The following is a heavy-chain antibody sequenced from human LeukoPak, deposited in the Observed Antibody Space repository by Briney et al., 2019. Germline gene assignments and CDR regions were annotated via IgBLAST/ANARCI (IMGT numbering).Heavy chain of an antibody. Sequence: GGSLRLSCAASGFTFSSYAMSWVRQAPGKGLEWVSAISGSGGSTYYADSVKGRFTISRDNSKNTLYLQMNNLRAEDTAVYYCAKQIYSYGSYYFDYWGQGTLVTVSS. CDR3: AKQIYSYGSYYFDY. J-gene: IGHJ4*02. CDR1: GFTFSSYA. D-gene: IGHD5-18*01. CDR2: ISGSGGST. V-gene: IGHV3-23*01.